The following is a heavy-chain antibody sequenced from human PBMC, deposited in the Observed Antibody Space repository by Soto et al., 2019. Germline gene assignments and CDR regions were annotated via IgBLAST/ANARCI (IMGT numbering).Heavy chain of an antibody. Sequence: XQTLSLTSAISGDSVSSNSAACNWIRHSPSRGLEWLGRTYYRSKWYNDYAVSVKSRITINPDTSKNQFSLQLNSVTPEDTAVYYCARVVYSGYDFDYWGQGTLVTVS. D-gene: IGHD5-12*01. CDR2: TYYRSKWYN. J-gene: IGHJ4*02. CDR3: ARVVYSGYDFDY. CDR1: GDSVSSNSAA. V-gene: IGHV6-1*01.